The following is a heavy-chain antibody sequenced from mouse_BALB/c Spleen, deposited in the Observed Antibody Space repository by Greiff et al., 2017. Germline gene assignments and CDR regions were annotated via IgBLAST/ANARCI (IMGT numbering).Heavy chain of an antibody. D-gene: IGHD2-3*01. CDR2: INSNGGST. J-gene: IGHJ2*01. CDR1: GFTFSSYG. Sequence: EVMLVESGGVLVQPGGSLKLSCAASGFTFSSYGMSWVRQTPDKRLELVATINSNGGSTYYPDSVKGRFTISRDNAKNTLYLQMSSLKSEDTAMYYCAREGAGRWLLDYWGQGTTLTVSS. CDR3: AREGAGRWLLDY. V-gene: IGHV5-6-3*01.